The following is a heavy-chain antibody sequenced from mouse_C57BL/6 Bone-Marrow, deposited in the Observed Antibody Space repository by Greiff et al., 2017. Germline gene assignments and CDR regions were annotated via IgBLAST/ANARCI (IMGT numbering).Heavy chain of an antibody. D-gene: IGHD1-1*01. Sequence: QVQLKQSGAELVRPGTSVKMSCKASGYTFTNYWIGWAKQRPGHGLEWIGDIYPGGGYTNYNEKFKGKATLTADKSSSTAYMQFSSLTSEDSAIYYCARLTTGWYFDVWGTGTTVTVSS. CDR3: ARLTTGWYFDV. J-gene: IGHJ1*03. V-gene: IGHV1-63*01. CDR1: GYTFTNYW. CDR2: IYPGGGYT.